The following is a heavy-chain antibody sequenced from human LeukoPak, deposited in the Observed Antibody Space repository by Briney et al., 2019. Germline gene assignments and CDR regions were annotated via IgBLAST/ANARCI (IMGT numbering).Heavy chain of an antibody. CDR1: GYPFRSYG. D-gene: IGHD6-19*01. CDR2: ISIFNGNT. CDR3: ARAGYSSGWYYYYYMDV. Sequence: ASVKVSCKASGYPFRSYGISWVRQAPGQGLQWMGWISIFNGNTKYSQALQDRVTVTTDTSTNTAYMELSSLRSEDTAVYYCARAGYSSGWYYYYYMDVWGKGTTVTVSS. V-gene: IGHV1-18*01. J-gene: IGHJ6*03.